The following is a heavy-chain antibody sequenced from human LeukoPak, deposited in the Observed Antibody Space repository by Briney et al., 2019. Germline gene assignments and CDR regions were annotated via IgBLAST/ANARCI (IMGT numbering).Heavy chain of an antibody. Sequence: PGRSLRLSCAASGFTFSSYGMHWVRQAPGKGLEWVAVIWYDGSNKYYADSVKGLFTISRDNSKNTLYLQMNSLRAEDTAVYYCARELPQGRESSCFDYWGQGTLVTVSS. V-gene: IGHV3-33*01. CDR1: GFTFSSYG. J-gene: IGHJ4*02. CDR3: ARELPQGRESSCFDY. CDR2: IWYDGSNK.